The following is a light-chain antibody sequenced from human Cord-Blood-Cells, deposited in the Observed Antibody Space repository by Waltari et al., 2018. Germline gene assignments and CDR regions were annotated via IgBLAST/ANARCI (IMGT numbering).Light chain of an antibody. Sequence: QSALTQPASVSGSPGQSITISCTGTSSDVGGYNYVSWYQQHPGKAPKLMIYDVSNRPSVVYNLAAGSKSCNTASLTISGLQAEYEADYYCSSYTSSSTLGVFGTGTKVTVL. CDR3: SSYTSSSTLGV. V-gene: IGLV2-14*01. CDR2: DVS. J-gene: IGLJ1*01. CDR1: SSDVGGYNY.